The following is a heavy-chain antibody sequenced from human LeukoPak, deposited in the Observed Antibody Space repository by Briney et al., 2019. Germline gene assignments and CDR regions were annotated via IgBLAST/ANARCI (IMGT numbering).Heavy chain of an antibody. CDR3: ARGSIAVAYFDY. J-gene: IGHJ4*02. CDR1: GFTVSSHY. V-gene: IGHV3-53*01. Sequence: GGSLRLSCAASGFTVSSHYMSWVRQATGKGLEGVSVIYSGGSTYYADSVKGRFTISRDNSKNTLYLQMNSLRAEDTAVYYCARGSIAVAYFDYWGQGTLVTVSS. D-gene: IGHD6-19*01. CDR2: IYSGGST.